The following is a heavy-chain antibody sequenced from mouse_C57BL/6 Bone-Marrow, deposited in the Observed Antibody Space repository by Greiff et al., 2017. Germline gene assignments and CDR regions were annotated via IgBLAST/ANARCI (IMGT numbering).Heavy chain of an antibody. CDR1: RFSLTSYG. V-gene: IGHV2-2*01. D-gene: IGHD1-1*01. Sequence: VMLVESGPGLVQPSQSLSITCTVSRFSLTSYGVHWVRQSPGKGLEWLGVIWSGGSTDYNAAFISRLSISKDNSKSQVFFKMNSLQADDTAIYYCARVYGSSSWYFDVWGTGTTVTVSS. CDR2: IWSGGST. J-gene: IGHJ1*03. CDR3: ARVYGSSSWYFDV.